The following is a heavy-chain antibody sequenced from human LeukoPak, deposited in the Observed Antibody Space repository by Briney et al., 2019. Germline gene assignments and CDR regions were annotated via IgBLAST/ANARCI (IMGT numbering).Heavy chain of an antibody. D-gene: IGHD5-12*01. J-gene: IGHJ6*03. CDR2: IYTSGST. CDR3: ARLGQSGYADYYYYYMDV. V-gene: IGHV4-4*07. Sequence: PSETLSLTCTVSGGSISSYYWSWIRQPAGKGLEWIGRIYTSGSTNYNPSLKSRVTMSVDTSKNQFSLKLSSVTAADTAVYYCARLGQSGYADYYYYYMDVWGKGPRSPSP. CDR1: GGSISSYY.